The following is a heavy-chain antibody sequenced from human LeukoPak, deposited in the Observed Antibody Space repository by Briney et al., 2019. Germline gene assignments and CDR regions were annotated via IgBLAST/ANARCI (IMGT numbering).Heavy chain of an antibody. V-gene: IGHV3-48*04. Sequence: GGSLRLSCAASGFTLSSYRMNWVRQAPGKGLEWVSYISSSSSTTYYADSVKGRFTISRDNAKNSLYLQMNSLRAEDMAMYYCARGKGDNWNDDYYYYYMDVWGKGTTVTVSS. CDR3: ARGKGDNWNDDYYYYYMDV. CDR1: GFTLSSYR. D-gene: IGHD1-1*01. CDR2: ISSSSSTT. J-gene: IGHJ6*03.